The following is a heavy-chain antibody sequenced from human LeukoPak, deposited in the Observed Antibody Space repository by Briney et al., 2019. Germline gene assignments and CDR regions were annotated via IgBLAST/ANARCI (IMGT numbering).Heavy chain of an antibody. D-gene: IGHD3-9*01. V-gene: IGHV1-18*01. CDR1: GYTFTSYG. CDR3: AREVLRYFDWPLDY. J-gene: IGHJ4*02. CDR2: ISAYNGNT. Sequence: ASVKVSCKASGYTFTSYGISWVRQAPGQGLEWMGWISAYNGNTNYAQKLQGRVTMTTDTSTSTAYMELRSLRSDDTAVYYCAREVLRYFDWPLDYWGQGTLVTVPS.